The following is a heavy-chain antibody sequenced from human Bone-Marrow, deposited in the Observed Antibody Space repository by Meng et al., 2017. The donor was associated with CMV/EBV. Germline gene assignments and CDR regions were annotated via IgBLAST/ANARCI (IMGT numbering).Heavy chain of an antibody. Sequence: GESLKISCAASGFNLSSHWMSWVRQAPGKGLEWVANIKQDGSEKYYVDSVKGRFTIYRDNAKNSLYLQMKSLRAEDTAVYYCARGRQYYDFWSGTPRGWFDYWGQGTLVTVSS. D-gene: IGHD3-3*01. CDR2: IKQDGSEK. V-gene: IGHV3-7*01. J-gene: IGHJ4*02. CDR3: ARGRQYYDFWSGTPRGWFDY. CDR1: GFNLSSHW.